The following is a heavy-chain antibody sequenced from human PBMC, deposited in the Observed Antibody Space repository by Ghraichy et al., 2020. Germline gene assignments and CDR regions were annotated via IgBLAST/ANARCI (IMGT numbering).Heavy chain of an antibody. D-gene: IGHD3-10*01. J-gene: IGHJ4*02. CDR1: GFSLSSHW. CDR2: INGEESIT. Sequence: GGSLRLSCAASGFSLSSHWMYWVRQAPGKGLVWVSCINGEESITVYADSVNGRFTISRDNAKNTLFLQMNSLRVEDTAVYYCARDIWYAFDSWGQGPLVTVAS. CDR3: ARDIWYAFDS. V-gene: IGHV3-74*01.